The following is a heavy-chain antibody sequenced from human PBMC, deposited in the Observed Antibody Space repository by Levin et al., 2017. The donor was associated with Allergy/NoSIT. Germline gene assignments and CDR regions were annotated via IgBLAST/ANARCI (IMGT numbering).Heavy chain of an antibody. CDR3: AKDSPVATY. D-gene: IGHD5-12*01. CDR2: ISRSGGST. J-gene: IGHJ4*02. Sequence: GESLKISCAASGFTFSDYAMTWVRQAAGKGLEWVSGISRSGGSTYYADSVKGRFTIFRDNSKNMMYLQMKSLRAEDTAVYYCAKDSPVATYWGQGILVTVSS. V-gene: IGHV3-23*01. CDR1: GFTFSDYA.